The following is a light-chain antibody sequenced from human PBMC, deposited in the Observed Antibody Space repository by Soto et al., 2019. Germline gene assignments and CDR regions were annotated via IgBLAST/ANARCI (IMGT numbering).Light chain of an antibody. V-gene: IGKV3-15*01. CDR3: QQYGSSIT. CDR2: GAS. CDR1: QSVSSN. J-gene: IGKJ5*01. Sequence: EIVMTQSPVTLSVSPGERATLSCRAGQSVSSNLAWYQQKPGQAPRLLIYGASTRATGIPARFTGSGSGTEFTLTISRLEPEDFAVYYCQQYGSSITFGQGTRLEIK.